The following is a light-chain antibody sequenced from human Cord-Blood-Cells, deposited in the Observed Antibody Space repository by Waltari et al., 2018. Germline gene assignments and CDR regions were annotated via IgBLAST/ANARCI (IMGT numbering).Light chain of an antibody. CDR2: QDS. J-gene: IGLJ2*01. CDR1: KLGDKY. V-gene: IGLV3-1*01. Sequence: SYELTQPPSVSVSPGQTASITCSGDKLGDKYACWYQQKPGQSTVLVIYQDSKRPSGIPGRFSGSNSGNTATLTISGTQAMDEADYYCQAWDSSVVFGGGTKLTVL. CDR3: QAWDSSVV.